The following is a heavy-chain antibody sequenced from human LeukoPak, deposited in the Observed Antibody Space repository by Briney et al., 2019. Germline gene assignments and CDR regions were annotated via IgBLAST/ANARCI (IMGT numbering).Heavy chain of an antibody. CDR3: ARYHDDFWSGYRDY. Sequence: SETLSLTCTVSGGSISSSSYYWGWIRQPPGKGLEWIGSIYYSGSTYYSPSLKSRVTISVDTSKNQFSLKLSSVTAADTAVYYCARYHDDFWSGYRDYWGQGTLVTVSS. CDR1: GGSISSSSYY. J-gene: IGHJ4*02. V-gene: IGHV4-39*01. D-gene: IGHD3-3*01. CDR2: IYYSGST.